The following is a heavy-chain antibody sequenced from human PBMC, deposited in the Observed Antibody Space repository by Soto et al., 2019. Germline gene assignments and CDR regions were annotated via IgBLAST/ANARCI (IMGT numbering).Heavy chain of an antibody. CDR3: AREGPAPYYYYGMDV. J-gene: IGHJ6*02. Sequence: QVQLVQSGGEVKKPGASVKVSCKTSGYSFTTYGISWVRQAPGQGLEWMGWISGYNGNTNYAQKFQGRVTMTTDTSTSTAYMELRSLRSDDTAVYYCAREGPAPYYYYGMDVWGQGSMVAVSS. CDR2: ISGYNGNT. V-gene: IGHV1-18*01. CDR1: GYSFTTYG.